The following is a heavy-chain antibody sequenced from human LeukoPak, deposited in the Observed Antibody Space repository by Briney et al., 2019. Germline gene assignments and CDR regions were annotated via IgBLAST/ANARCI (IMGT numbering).Heavy chain of an antibody. CDR3: AAVIQLWSHYYYGMDV. D-gene: IGHD5-18*01. V-gene: IGHV1-58*01. CDR1: GFTFTSSA. J-gene: IGHJ6*02. Sequence: SVKVSCKASGFTFTSSAVQWVRQARGQRLEWIGWIVVGSGNTNYAQKFQERVTITRDTSTSTAYMELSGLRSEDTAVYYCAAVIQLWSHYYYGMDVWGQGTTVTVSS. CDR2: IVVGSGNT.